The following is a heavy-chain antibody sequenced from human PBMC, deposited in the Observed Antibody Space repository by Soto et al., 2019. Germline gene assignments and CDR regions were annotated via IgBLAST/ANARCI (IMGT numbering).Heavy chain of an antibody. D-gene: IGHD1-26*01. J-gene: IGHJ4*02. CDR2: INAGNGYT. V-gene: IGHV1-3*01. Sequence: ASVKVSCKASGYTFANYAMHWVRQAPGQRLECMGWINAGNGYTKYSQKFRDRVTITRDTPASTAYMELSSLRSEDTAVYYCARGGSGSYYEVDYWGQGTLVTVSS. CDR1: GYTFANYA. CDR3: ARGGSGSYYEVDY.